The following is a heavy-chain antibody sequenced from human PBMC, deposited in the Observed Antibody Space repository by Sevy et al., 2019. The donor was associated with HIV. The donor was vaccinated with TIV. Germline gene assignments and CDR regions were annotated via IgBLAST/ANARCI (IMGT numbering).Heavy chain of an antibody. V-gene: IGHV1-2*06. CDR1: GYFFTGYY. Sequence: ASVTVSCKASGYFFTGYYLHWVRQTPGQGLEWMGRINPNSGGTNYAQNFQGRVTMTRDTSISTAYMELSRLRSDDTAVYYCARGGGYSSGWWTFDYWGQGTLVTVSS. CDR3: ARGGGYSSGWWTFDY. D-gene: IGHD6-19*01. J-gene: IGHJ4*02. CDR2: INPNSGGT.